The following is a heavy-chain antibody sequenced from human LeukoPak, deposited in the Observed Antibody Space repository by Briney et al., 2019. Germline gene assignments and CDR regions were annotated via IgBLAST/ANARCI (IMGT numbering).Heavy chain of an antibody. D-gene: IGHD3-10*01. Sequence: ASVKVSCKASGYTFTSYGISWVRQAPRQGLEWMGWISAYSGNTNYAQKLQGRVTMTMTTDTSTSTAYMELRSLGSDDTAVYYCARQGLLWFGELFVEYYFDYWGQGTLVTVSS. CDR3: ARQGLLWFGELFVEYYFDY. CDR2: ISAYSGNT. CDR1: GYTFTSYG. V-gene: IGHV1-18*01. J-gene: IGHJ4*02.